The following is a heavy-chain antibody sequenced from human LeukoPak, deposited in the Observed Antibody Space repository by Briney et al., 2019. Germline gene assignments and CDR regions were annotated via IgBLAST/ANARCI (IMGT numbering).Heavy chain of an antibody. D-gene: IGHD1-26*01. J-gene: IGHJ3*02. CDR3: AKDPLPNDAFDI. V-gene: IGHV3-23*01. CDR1: GFTFSSYA. Sequence: QTGGSLRLSCAASGFTFSSYAMSWVRQAPGKGLEWVSAISGSGGSTYYADSVKGRFTISRDNSKNTLHLQMNSLRAEDTTVYYCAKDPLPNDAFDIWGQGTMVTVSS. CDR2: ISGSGGST.